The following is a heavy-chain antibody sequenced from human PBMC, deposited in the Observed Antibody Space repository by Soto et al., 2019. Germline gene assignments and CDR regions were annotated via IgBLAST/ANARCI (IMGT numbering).Heavy chain of an antibody. D-gene: IGHD3-16*01. CDR2: INWNGGST. J-gene: IGHJ3*02. V-gene: IGHV3-20*04. CDR1: GFTFSIYG. CDR3: ARDYDYVWGSLSHLANIFAI. Sequence: GGSLRLSCAASGFTFSIYGMHWVRQAPGKGLEWVSGINWNGGSTGYADSVKGRFTISRDNAKNSLYLQMNSLRAEDTALYYCARDYDYVWGSLSHLANIFAIWGQGTMVTGSS.